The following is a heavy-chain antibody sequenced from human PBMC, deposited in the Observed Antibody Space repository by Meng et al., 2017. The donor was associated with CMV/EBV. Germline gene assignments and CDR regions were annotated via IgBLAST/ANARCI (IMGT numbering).Heavy chain of an antibody. CDR2: IYPGESDT. J-gene: IGHJ6*02. CDR1: GYSSTSYR. V-gene: IGHV5-51*03. CDR3: AWLAWRDCSSTSCPYGMDV. Sequence: GRSLRLSGKGSGYSSTSYRIGWVRQMPGKGLKWMEIIYPGESDTRYSPSFQGQVTISADKSISTAYLQWSSLKASHTAMYSCAWLAWRDCSSTSCPYGMDVWGQGTTVTVSS. D-gene: IGHD2-2*01.